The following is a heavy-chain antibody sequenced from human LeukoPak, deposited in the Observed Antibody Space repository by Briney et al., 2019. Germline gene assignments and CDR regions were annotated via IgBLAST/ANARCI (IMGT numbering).Heavy chain of an antibody. D-gene: IGHD5-12*01. Sequence: SETLSLTCTVSGGSIISYYWNWFRQPPGKGLEWIGYIYHSGSTNYNPSLKSRVTISVDTSKNQFSLKLSSVTAADTAVYYCARHRYSGPSSVDYWGQGTLVTVSS. J-gene: IGHJ4*02. CDR3: ARHRYSGPSSVDY. V-gene: IGHV4-59*08. CDR1: GGSIISYY. CDR2: IYHSGST.